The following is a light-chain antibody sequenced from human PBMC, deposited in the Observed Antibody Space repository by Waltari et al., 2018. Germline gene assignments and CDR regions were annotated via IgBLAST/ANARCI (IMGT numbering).Light chain of an antibody. CDR3: CSYAGSSAPRV. J-gene: IGLJ3*02. Sequence: QSALTQPAPVSGSPGQSITISCTGPSSDVGNYHLVSWYQQHPGKAPKLMIYEGNKRPSGVSNRFSGSKSGNMASLTISGLQAEDEADYYCCSYAGSSAPRVFGGGTKLTVL. CDR2: EGN. CDR1: SSDVGNYHL. V-gene: IGLV2-23*01.